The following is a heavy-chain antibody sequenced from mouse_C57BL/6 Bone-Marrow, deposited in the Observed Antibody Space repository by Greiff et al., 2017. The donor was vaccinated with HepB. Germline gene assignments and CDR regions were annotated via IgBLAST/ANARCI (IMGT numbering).Heavy chain of an antibody. Sequence: EVQVVESGPELVKPGASVKISCKASGYSFTGYYMNWVKQSPEKSLEWIGEINPSTGGTTYNQKFKAKATLTVDKSSSTAYMQLKSLTSEDSAVYYCARSRAYYSNLYYFDYWGQGTTLTVSS. J-gene: IGHJ2*01. CDR3: ARSRAYYSNLYYFDY. D-gene: IGHD2-5*01. CDR2: INPSTGGT. V-gene: IGHV1-42*01. CDR1: GYSFTGYY.